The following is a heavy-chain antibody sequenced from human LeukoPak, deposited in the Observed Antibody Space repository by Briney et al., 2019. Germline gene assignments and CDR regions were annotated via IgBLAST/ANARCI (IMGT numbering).Heavy chain of an antibody. V-gene: IGHV1-2*04. CDR1: GYTFTGYY. CDR3: ARDFYDILTGDYSYGMDV. Sequence: ASVKVSCKASGYTFTGYYMHWVRQAPGQGLEWMGWINPNSGGTNYAQKFQGWVTMTRDTSISTAYMELSRLRSDDTAVYYCARDFYDILTGDYSYGMDVWGQGTTVTVSS. D-gene: IGHD3-9*01. CDR2: INPNSGGT. J-gene: IGHJ6*02.